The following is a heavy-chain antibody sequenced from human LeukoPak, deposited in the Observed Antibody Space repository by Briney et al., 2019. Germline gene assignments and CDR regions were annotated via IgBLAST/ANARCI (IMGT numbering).Heavy chain of an antibody. D-gene: IGHD2/OR15-2a*01. V-gene: IGHV1-24*01. J-gene: IGHJ4*02. CDR2: FDPEDVET. Sequence: ASVTVSCKVSGHTFTDLSMNWVRQAPGKGLEWMGCFDPEDVETIYAQKFQGRVTMTEDTSTATAYMDLSSLRPDDTAVYYCATDFYRGRQFDYWGQGTLVTVSS. CDR3: ATDFYRGRQFDY. CDR1: GHTFTDLS.